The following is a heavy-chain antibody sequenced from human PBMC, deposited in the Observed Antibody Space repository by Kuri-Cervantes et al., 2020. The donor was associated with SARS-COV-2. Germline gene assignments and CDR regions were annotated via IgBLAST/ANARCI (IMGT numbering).Heavy chain of an antibody. D-gene: IGHD5-24*01. CDR1: GGPFSKLT. J-gene: IGHJ4*02. V-gene: IGHV1-69*13. Sequence: SVKVSCKASGGPFSKLTINWVRQAPGQGLGWMGGIIPMFGVISYAQKFQGRVTITADESTSTSYMELGSLRSDDTAVYYCARNLGAGDGYNRGFDYWGQGTLVTVSS. CDR2: IIPMFGVI. CDR3: ARNLGAGDGYNRGFDY.